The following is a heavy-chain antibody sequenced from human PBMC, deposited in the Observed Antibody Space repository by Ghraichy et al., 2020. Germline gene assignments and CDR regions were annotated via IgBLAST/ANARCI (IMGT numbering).Heavy chain of an antibody. V-gene: IGHV3-33*01. CDR2: IWYDGTNK. D-gene: IGHD6-19*01. J-gene: IGHJ6*02. CDR1: GFTFSSYG. CDR3: ARETIISVSGASYYYYYGMEV. Sequence: GGALRLSCAASGFTFSSYGMHWVRQAPGKGLEWVALIWYDGTNKYYAESVKGRFTISRDNSKYTLALQMNSLRAEDTAVYYCARETIISVSGASYYYYYGMEVWGQGAKGPGSS.